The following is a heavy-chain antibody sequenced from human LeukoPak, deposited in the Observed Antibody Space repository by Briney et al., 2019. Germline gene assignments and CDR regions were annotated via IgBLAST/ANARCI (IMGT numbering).Heavy chain of an antibody. V-gene: IGHV3-66*01. CDR2: IYSGGST. CDR1: GFTVSSNY. CDR3: AREAVAEAYDY. D-gene: IGHD6-19*01. Sequence: GSLRLSLAASGFTVSSNYISWVRQAPGKGLEWVSVIYSGGSTYYADSVKGRFTISRDNSKNTLYLQMNSLRAEDTAVYYCAREAVAEAYDYWGQGTLVTVSS. J-gene: IGHJ4*02.